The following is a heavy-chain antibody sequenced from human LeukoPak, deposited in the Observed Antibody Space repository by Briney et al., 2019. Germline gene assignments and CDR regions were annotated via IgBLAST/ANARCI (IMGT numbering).Heavy chain of an antibody. CDR1: GGTFSSYA. Sequence: GASVKVSCKASGGTFSSYAISWVRQTPGQGLEWMGGIIPIFGTANYAQKFQGRVTITADESTSTAYMELSSLRSDDTAVYYCARDSSMVRGVITGDYWGQGTLVTVSS. CDR2: IIPIFGTA. J-gene: IGHJ4*02. CDR3: ARDSSMVRGVITGDY. D-gene: IGHD3-10*01. V-gene: IGHV1-69*01.